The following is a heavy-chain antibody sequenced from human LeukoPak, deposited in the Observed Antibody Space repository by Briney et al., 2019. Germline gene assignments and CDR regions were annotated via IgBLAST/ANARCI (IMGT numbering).Heavy chain of an antibody. D-gene: IGHD6-19*01. J-gene: IGHJ4*02. Sequence: PGGSLRLSCAASGFTFSNAWMSWVRQAPGKGLEWVGRIKSKTDGGTTDYAAPVKGRFTISRDDSKNTLYLQMNSLKTEDTAVYYCTTGYPSYSSGWYGSLCYFDYWGQGTLVTVSS. CDR1: GFTFSNAW. V-gene: IGHV3-15*01. CDR3: TTGYPSYSSGWYGSLCYFDY. CDR2: IKSKTDGGTT.